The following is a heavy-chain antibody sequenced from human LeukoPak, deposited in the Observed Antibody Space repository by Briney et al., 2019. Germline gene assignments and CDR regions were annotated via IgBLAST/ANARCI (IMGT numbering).Heavy chain of an antibody. D-gene: IGHD5-12*01. CDR2: INPNRGGT. V-gene: IGHV1-2*02. CDR3: ARDLLIVATITSYYYYGMDV. Sequence: GASVKVSCTASGYTFTGYYMHWVRQAPGQGLEWMGWINPNRGGTNYAQKFQGRVTMTRDTSISTAYMELSRLRSDDTAVYYCARDLLIVATITSYYYYGMDVWGQGTTVAVSS. CDR1: GYTFTGYY. J-gene: IGHJ6*02.